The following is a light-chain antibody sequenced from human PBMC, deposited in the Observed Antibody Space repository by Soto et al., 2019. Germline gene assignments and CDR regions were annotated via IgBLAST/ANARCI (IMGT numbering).Light chain of an antibody. J-gene: IGLJ2*01. CDR3: SSYAASNSVI. CDR1: SRDIGDYAY. CDR2: EVT. V-gene: IGLV2-8*01. Sequence: QSALTQPPSASGSPGQSVTISCTGTSRDIGDYAYVSWYQQHPGKAPKLIISEVTKRPSGVPDRFSGSKSGNTASLTVSGLHTEDEADYYCSSYAASNSVIFGGGTKLTVL.